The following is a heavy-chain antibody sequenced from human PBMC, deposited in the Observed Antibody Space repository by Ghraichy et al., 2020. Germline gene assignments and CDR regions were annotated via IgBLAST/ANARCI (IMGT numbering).Heavy chain of an antibody. CDR1: GFTFSSYA. J-gene: IGHJ6*02. V-gene: IGHV3-23*01. CDR3: AKGIEEGYVWGSYRSPTNGMDV. CDR2: ISGSGGST. D-gene: IGHD3-16*02. Sequence: GGSLRLSCAASGFTFSSYAMSWVRQAPGKGLEWVSAISGSGGSTYYADSVKGRFTISRDNSKNTLYLQMNSLRAEDTAVYYCAKGIEEGYVWGSYRSPTNGMDVWGQGTTVTVSS.